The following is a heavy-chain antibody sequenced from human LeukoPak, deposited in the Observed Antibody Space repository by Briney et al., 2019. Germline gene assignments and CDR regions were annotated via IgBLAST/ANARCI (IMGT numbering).Heavy chain of an antibody. D-gene: IGHD1-26*01. CDR2: ISSSGSTI. CDR1: GLTFNSYN. Sequence: PGGSLRLSCAASGLTFNSYNMNWVRQAPGKGLEWVSYISSSGSTIYYADSVKGRFTISRDNAKNSLYLQMNSLRAEDTAVYYCARADSGSYYDFDYWGQGTLVTVSS. CDR3: ARADSGSYYDFDY. J-gene: IGHJ4*02. V-gene: IGHV3-48*04.